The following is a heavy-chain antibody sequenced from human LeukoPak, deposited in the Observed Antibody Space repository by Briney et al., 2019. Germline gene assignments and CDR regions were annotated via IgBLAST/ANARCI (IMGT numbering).Heavy chain of an antibody. CDR3: AKGRPLLFDY. CDR1: GFPFSSYT. Sequence: PGGSLRLSRAASGFPFSSYTMSWVRQAPGQGLEWVSAISGSGGSTYYADSVKGRFTISRDKSKNTLYLQMSSLRAEDTAVFYCAKGRPLLFDYWGQGTLVTVSS. D-gene: IGHD2-15*01. V-gene: IGHV3-23*01. J-gene: IGHJ4*02. CDR2: ISGSGGST.